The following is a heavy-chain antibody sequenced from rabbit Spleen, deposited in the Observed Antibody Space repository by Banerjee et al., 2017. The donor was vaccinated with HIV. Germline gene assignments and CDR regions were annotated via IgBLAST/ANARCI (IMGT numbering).Heavy chain of an antibody. D-gene: IGHD1-1*01. CDR2: IYTGRSGNT. Sequence: QEQLVESGGDLVKPGASLTLTCTASGFSFSSSYYMCWVRQAPGKGLEWIGCIYTGRSGNTYYASWAKGRFTISKTSSTTVTLQMTSLTAADTATFFCARSDGSDGYYGLYLWGPGTLVTVS. CDR3: ARSDGSDGYYGLYL. J-gene: IGHJ4*01. CDR1: GFSFSSSYY. V-gene: IGHV1S45*01.